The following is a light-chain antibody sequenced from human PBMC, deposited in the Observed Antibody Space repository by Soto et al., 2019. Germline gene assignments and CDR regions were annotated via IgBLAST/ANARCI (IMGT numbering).Light chain of an antibody. Sequence: DSQMTHSPSSLSASVGHRVTITCRASQSISSYLNWYQQKPGKAPKLLIYAASSVQSGVPSRFSGSGSGTDFTLTISSLQPEDFAPYYCQQSYSIPRTLGQGTKVEIK. CDR1: QSISSY. V-gene: IGKV1-39*01. J-gene: IGKJ1*01. CDR3: QQSYSIPRT. CDR2: AAS.